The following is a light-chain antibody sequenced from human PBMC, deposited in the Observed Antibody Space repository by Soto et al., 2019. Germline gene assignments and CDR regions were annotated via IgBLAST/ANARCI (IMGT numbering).Light chain of an antibody. J-gene: IGLJ1*01. Sequence: QSALTQPASVSGSPGQSITISCTGTSSDDGGYNYVSWYQQHPGKAPKLMIYEVSNRPSGVSNRFSGSKSDNTASLTISGLQAEDEADYYCSSYTTSRTLVFGTGTKLTVL. CDR1: SSDDGGYNY. CDR2: EVS. V-gene: IGLV2-14*01. CDR3: SSYTTSRTLV.